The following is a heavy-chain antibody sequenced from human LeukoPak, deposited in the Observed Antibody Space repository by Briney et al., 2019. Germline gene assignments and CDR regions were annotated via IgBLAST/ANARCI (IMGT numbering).Heavy chain of an antibody. CDR1: GFTFSSYA. CDR3: ARESPDLNSSGWYWAFDI. CDR2: ISYDGSNK. J-gene: IGHJ3*02. Sequence: GGSLRLSCAASGFTFSSYAMHWVRQAPGKGLEWVAVISYDGSNKYYADSVKGRFTISRDNSKNTLYLQMNSLRAEDTAVYYCARESPDLNSSGWYWAFDIWGQGTMVTVSS. D-gene: IGHD6-19*01. V-gene: IGHV3-30*04.